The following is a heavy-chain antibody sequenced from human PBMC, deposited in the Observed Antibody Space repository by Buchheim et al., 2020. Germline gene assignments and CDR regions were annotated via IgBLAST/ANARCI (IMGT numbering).Heavy chain of an antibody. Sequence: EVQLVESGGGLVQPGGSLRLSCAASGFTVSSNYMSWVRQAPGKGLEWVSGICSDDSTSYIDSVKGRFTVSRDNSLNTVSLQMKSLRAEDTAVYYCTSGVDAAKIRHWGQGT. D-gene: IGHD5-18*01. CDR1: GFTVSSNY. CDR3: TSGVDAAKIRH. V-gene: IGHV3-66*01. J-gene: IGHJ4*02. CDR2: ICSDDST.